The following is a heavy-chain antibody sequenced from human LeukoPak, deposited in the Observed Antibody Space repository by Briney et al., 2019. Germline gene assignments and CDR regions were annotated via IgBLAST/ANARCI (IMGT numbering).Heavy chain of an antibody. V-gene: IGHV4-34*01. J-gene: IGHJ6*02. CDR3: ARKQGDYDLYYYYYYGMDV. Sequence: PSETLSLTCAVYGGSFSGYYWSWIRQPPGKGLEWIGEINHSGSTNYNPSLKSRVTISVDTSKNQFSLKLSAVTAADTAVYYCARKQGDYDLYYYYYYGMDVWGQGTTVTVSS. CDR1: GGSFSGYY. CDR2: INHSGST. D-gene: IGHD4-17*01.